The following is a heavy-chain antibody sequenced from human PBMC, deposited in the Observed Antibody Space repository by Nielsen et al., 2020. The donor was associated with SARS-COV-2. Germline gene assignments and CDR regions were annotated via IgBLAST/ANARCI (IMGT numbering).Heavy chain of an antibody. V-gene: IGHV3-23*01. CDR2: ISGSGGST. D-gene: IGHD6-6*01. Sequence: WIRQPPGKGLEWVSAISGSGGSTYYADSVKGRFTISRDNSKNTLYLQMNSLRAEDTAVYYCAKALPIAARGYYYYGMDVWGQGTMVTVSS. J-gene: IGHJ6*02. CDR3: AKALPIAARGYYYYGMDV.